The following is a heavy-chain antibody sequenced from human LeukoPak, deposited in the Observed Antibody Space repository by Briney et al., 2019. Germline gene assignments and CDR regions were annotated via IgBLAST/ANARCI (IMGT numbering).Heavy chain of an antibody. CDR1: GFTFSSYG. D-gene: IGHD5-18*01. V-gene: IGHV3-30*02. CDR3: AKDRRIHVYYFDY. Sequence: AGGSLRLSCVASGFTFSSYGMHWVRQAPGKGLEWVALIRYDGSNKYYADSVKGRFTISRDNSKNTLYLQMNSLRAEDTAVYYCAKDRRIHVYYFDYWGQGTLVTVSS. CDR2: IRYDGSNK. J-gene: IGHJ4*02.